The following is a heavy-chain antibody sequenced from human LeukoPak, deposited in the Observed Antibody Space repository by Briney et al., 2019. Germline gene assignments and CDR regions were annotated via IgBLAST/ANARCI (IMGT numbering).Heavy chain of an antibody. V-gene: IGHV4-59*08. CDR3: ARHYCSGGNCYYFDH. CDR1: GGSISGYY. CDR2: IYYRGTS. D-gene: IGHD2-15*01. Sequence: PSETLSLTCTVSGGSISGYYWSWIRQPPGQGLEWIGFIYYRGTSKYNPSLMSRVTMSVDTSKNQVSLKLSSVTAAGTAVYYCARHYCSGGNCYYFDHWGQGTLVTVSS. J-gene: IGHJ4*02.